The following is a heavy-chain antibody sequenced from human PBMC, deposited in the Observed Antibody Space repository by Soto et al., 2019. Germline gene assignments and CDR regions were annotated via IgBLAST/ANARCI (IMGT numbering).Heavy chain of an antibody. CDR1: GYTFTSFG. CDR3: ATRSPAFDY. Sequence: ASVKVSCKASGYTFTSFGVSWVRQAPGQGLEWMGWISAYNGDTKYVQKFQGRVTMTTDTSTTTVYMELRSLRSDDTAVYYCATRSPAFDYWGQGTLVTVSS. CDR2: ISAYNGDT. J-gene: IGHJ4*02. V-gene: IGHV1-18*01.